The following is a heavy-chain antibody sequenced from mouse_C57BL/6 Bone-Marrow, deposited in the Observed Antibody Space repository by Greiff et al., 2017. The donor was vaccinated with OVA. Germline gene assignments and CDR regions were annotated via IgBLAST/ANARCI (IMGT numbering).Heavy chain of an antibody. D-gene: IGHD1-1*01. Sequence: DVKLVESGPELVKPGASVKMSCKASGYTFTDYNMHWVKQSHGKSLEWIGYINPNNGGTSYNQKFKGKATLTVNKSSSTAYMELRSLTSEDSAVYDCASYYAYWYFDVWGTGTTVTVSS. CDR1: GYTFTDYN. CDR3: ASYYAYWYFDV. CDR2: INPNNGGT. V-gene: IGHV1-22*01. J-gene: IGHJ1*03.